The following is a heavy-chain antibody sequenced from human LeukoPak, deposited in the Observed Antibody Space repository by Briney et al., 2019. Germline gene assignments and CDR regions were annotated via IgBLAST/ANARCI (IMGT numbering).Heavy chain of an antibody. J-gene: IGHJ5*02. Sequence: SETLSLTCAVYGGSFSGYYWSWIRQPPGKGLEWIGEINHSGSTNYNPSLKSRVTISVDTSKNQFSLKLSSVTAADTAVYYCARGGTYYDFWSGYYRHPWFDPWGQGTLVTVSS. V-gene: IGHV4-34*01. CDR2: INHSGST. CDR1: GGSFSGYY. D-gene: IGHD3-3*01. CDR3: ARGGTYYDFWSGYYRHPWFDP.